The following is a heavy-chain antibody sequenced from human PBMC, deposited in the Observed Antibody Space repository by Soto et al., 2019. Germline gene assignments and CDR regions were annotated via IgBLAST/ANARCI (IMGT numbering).Heavy chain of an antibody. J-gene: IGHJ5*02. CDR3: AKGVVVVVAATPAWFDP. CDR2: ISGSGGST. Sequence: GGSLRLSCAASGFTFSSYAMSWVRQAPGKGLEWVSAISGSGGSTYYADSVKGRFTISRDNSKNTLYLQMNSLRAEDTAVYYCAKGVVVVVAATPAWFDPWGQGTLVTVSS. D-gene: IGHD2-15*01. V-gene: IGHV3-23*01. CDR1: GFTFSSYA.